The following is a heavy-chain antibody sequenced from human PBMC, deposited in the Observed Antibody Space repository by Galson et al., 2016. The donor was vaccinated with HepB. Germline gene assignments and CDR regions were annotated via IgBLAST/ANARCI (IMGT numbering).Heavy chain of an antibody. CDR3: ATPITGYSSSWYGSFDY. CDR1: GFTVSNNY. Sequence: SLRLSCAASGFTVSNNYMRWVRQAPGKGLEWVSLIYSGGSTYYADSVKGRFTISRDNSKNTLYLQMNSLRDEDTAVYYCATPITGYSSSWYGSFDYWGQGTLVTVSS. J-gene: IGHJ4*02. D-gene: IGHD6-13*01. V-gene: IGHV3-66*01. CDR2: IYSGGST.